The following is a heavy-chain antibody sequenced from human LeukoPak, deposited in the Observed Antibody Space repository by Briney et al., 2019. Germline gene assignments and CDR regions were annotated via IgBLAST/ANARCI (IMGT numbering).Heavy chain of an antibody. Sequence: PSETLSLTCTVSGGSISSHYWSWIRQPPGKGLEWIGYIYYSGSTNYNPSLKSRVTISVDTSKNQFSLKLSSVTAADTAVYYCARAQLDHIVVVTGAFDIWGQGIMVTVSS. CDR1: GGSISSHY. D-gene: IGHD2-21*02. V-gene: IGHV4-59*08. CDR2: IYYSGST. J-gene: IGHJ3*02. CDR3: ARAQLDHIVVVTGAFDI.